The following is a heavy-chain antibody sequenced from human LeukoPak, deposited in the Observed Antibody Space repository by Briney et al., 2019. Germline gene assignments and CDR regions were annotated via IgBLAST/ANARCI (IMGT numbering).Heavy chain of an antibody. V-gene: IGHV1-2*02. CDR2: INPDSGGT. J-gene: IGHJ3*02. CDR1: GYTITGFY. Sequence: ASVKVSCKAFGYTITGFYMHWVRQAPGQGLEWMGWINPDSGGTNYAQKFQGRVTMTSDTSISTAYMELSRLRSDDTAVYYCAREGSGSYGPFSIWGQGTMVTASS. D-gene: IGHD1-26*01. CDR3: AREGSGSYGPFSI.